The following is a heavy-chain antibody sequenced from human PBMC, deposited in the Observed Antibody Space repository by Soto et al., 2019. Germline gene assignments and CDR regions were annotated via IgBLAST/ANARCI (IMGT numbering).Heavy chain of an antibody. CDR1: GDSINSPNYY. CDR3: ARVTFTPNWFDS. CDR2: VYYRGSN. Sequence: SETLSLTCTVSGDSINSPNYYWSWIRQAPGKGLELIGYVYYRGSNYYTPSFESRVSISIDTSKNQFSLKLTSVTAADSAVYFCARVTFTPNWFDSWGQGILVTVSS. V-gene: IGHV4-30-4*01. J-gene: IGHJ5*01.